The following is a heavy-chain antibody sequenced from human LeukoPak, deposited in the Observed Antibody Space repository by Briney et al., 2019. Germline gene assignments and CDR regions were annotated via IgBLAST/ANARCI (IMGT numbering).Heavy chain of an antibody. V-gene: IGHV3-48*01. J-gene: IGHJ4*02. CDR2: ISSSSRSSTI. D-gene: IGHD1-1*01. CDR1: GFTFSSYS. CDR3: ARVVYTNWYSFDY. Sequence: GGSLRLSCAASGFTFSSYSMNWVRQAPGKGLEWVSYISSSSRSSTIYYADSVKGRFTISRDNAKNSLYLQMNSLRAEDTAVYYCARVVYTNWYSFDYWGQGTLVTVSS.